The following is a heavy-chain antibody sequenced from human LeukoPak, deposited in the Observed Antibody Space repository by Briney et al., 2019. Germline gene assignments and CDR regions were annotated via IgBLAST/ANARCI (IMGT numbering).Heavy chain of an antibody. CDR3: ARGGEDVVVVPAADYYYGMDV. D-gene: IGHD2-2*01. CDR1: GFTFSSYG. Sequence: GRPLRLSCAASGFTFSSYGMHWVRQAPGKGLEWVAVIWYDGSNKYYADSVKGRFTISRDNSKNTLYLQMNSLRAEDTAVYYCARGGEDVVVVPAADYYYGMDVWGKGTTVTVSS. V-gene: IGHV3-33*01. CDR2: IWYDGSNK. J-gene: IGHJ6*04.